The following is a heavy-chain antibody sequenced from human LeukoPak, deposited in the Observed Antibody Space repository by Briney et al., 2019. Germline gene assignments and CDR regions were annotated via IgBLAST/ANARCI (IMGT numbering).Heavy chain of an antibody. Sequence: SETLSLTCTVSGYSISSGYYWGWIRQPPGKGLEWIGSIYHSGSTYYNPSLKSRVTISVDTSKNQFSLKLNSVTAADTAVYYCARSPPYYDYVWANWGQGTLVTVSS. D-gene: IGHD3-16*01. J-gene: IGHJ1*01. CDR3: ARSPPYYDYVWAN. CDR1: GYSISSGYY. CDR2: IYHSGST. V-gene: IGHV4-38-2*02.